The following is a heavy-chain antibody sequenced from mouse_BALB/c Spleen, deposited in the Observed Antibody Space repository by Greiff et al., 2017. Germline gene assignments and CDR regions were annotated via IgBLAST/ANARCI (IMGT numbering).Heavy chain of an antibody. CDR1: GFSLTSYG. V-gene: IGHV2-9*02. Sequence: VKLMESGPGLVAPSQSLSITCTVSGFSLTSYGVHWVRQPPGKGLEWLGVIWAGGSTNYNSALMSRLSISKDNSKSQVFLKMNSLQTDDTAMYYCARDGWLLPFYAMDYWGQGTSVTVSS. CDR2: IWAGGST. J-gene: IGHJ4*01. CDR3: ARDGWLLPFYAMDY. D-gene: IGHD2-3*01.